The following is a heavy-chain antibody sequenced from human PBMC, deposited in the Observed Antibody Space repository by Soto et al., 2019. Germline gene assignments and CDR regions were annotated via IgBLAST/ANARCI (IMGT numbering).Heavy chain of an antibody. V-gene: IGHV4-4*07. Sequence: SETLSLTCTVSCASISGFYWSWMRESAGKGLEWIGRIYATGTTDYNPSLKSRVMMSVDTSKKQFSLKLRSVTAADTAVYYCVRDGTKTLRDWFDPWGQGISVTVSS. J-gene: IGHJ5*02. D-gene: IGHD1-1*01. CDR1: CASISGFY. CDR3: VRDGTKTLRDWFDP. CDR2: IYATGTT.